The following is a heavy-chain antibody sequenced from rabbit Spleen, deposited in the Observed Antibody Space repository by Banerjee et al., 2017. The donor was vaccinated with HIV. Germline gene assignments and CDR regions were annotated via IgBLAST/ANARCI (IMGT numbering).Heavy chain of an antibody. CDR3: VRGASSSGYYSL. Sequence: QEQLVESGGGLVQPGGSLKLSCKASGFDLSRYGVSWVRQVPGKGLEWIGYIDPVFGSTYYASWVNGRITISSHNAQNTLYLQLNSLTAADTATYFCVRGASSSGYYSLWGPGTLVTVS. D-gene: IGHD1-1*01. CDR2: IDPVFGST. CDR1: GFDLSRYG. J-gene: IGHJ4*01. V-gene: IGHV1S47*01.